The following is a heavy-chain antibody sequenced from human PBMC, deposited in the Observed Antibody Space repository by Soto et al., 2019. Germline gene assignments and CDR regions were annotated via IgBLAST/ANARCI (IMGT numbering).Heavy chain of an antibody. Sequence: ASVKVSCKASGCTFTSYGISWVRQAPGQGLEWMGWISAYNGNTNYAQKLQGRVTMTTDTSTSTAYMELRSLRSDDTAVYYCARVEYSSSSGHYYYYGMDVWGQGTTVTVSS. CDR2: ISAYNGNT. V-gene: IGHV1-18*01. D-gene: IGHD6-6*01. CDR1: GCTFTSYG. J-gene: IGHJ6*02. CDR3: ARVEYSSSSGHYYYYGMDV.